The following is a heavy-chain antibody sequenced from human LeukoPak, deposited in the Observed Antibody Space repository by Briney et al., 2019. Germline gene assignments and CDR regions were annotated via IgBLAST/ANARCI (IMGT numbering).Heavy chain of an antibody. CDR3: ARDQHTTGWDGGY. Sequence: GGSLRLSCGASGFTFSSYGMYWVRQAPGKGLEWVAVIWFDGTIKYYADSVKGRFTVSRDNSNNTLYLQMNSLRAEDTAVYYCARDQHTTGWDGGYWGQGTLVTVSS. J-gene: IGHJ4*02. CDR1: GFTFSSYG. V-gene: IGHV3-33*01. CDR2: IWFDGTIK. D-gene: IGHD6-19*01.